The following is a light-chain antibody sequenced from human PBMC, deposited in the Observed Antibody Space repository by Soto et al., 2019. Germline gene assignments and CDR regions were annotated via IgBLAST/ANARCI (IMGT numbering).Light chain of an antibody. CDR1: QNITNN. CDR3: QQYYGLPPLT. V-gene: IGKV1-33*01. J-gene: IGKJ5*01. Sequence: DIQMTESPSSLSASIGDIVTITCQASQNITNNLSWYQQKPGKAPNLLIYHASKLAKGVKSRFSGSGSGTDFYLIITSLQREDLATYYCQQYYGLPPLTFGQGHDWRL. CDR2: HAS.